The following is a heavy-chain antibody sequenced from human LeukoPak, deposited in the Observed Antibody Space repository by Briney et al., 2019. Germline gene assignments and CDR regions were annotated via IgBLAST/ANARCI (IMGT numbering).Heavy chain of an antibody. D-gene: IGHD3-22*01. Sequence: SETLSLTCTVSGYSISSGYYWGWIRQPPGKGLEWIGSIYHSGSTYYNPSLKSRVTISVDTSKNQFSLKLSSVTAADTAVYYCAGYYDSSGYYPSFDYWGQGTLVTVSS. CDR1: GYSISSGYY. CDR2: IYHSGST. V-gene: IGHV4-38-2*02. J-gene: IGHJ4*02. CDR3: AGYYDSSGYYPSFDY.